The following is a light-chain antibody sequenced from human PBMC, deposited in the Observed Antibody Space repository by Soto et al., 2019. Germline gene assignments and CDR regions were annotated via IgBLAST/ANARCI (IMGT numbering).Light chain of an antibody. CDR2: GAS. Sequence: EIVMTQSPATLSVSPGERATLSCRANQTVYSNLAWYQQKPGQAPRLLIYGASSRATGIPARFSGSGPGTEFTLTISSLQSEDFAVYYCQQYDKWPLTFGGGTKVEIK. V-gene: IGKV3-15*01. CDR1: QTVYSN. J-gene: IGKJ4*01. CDR3: QQYDKWPLT.